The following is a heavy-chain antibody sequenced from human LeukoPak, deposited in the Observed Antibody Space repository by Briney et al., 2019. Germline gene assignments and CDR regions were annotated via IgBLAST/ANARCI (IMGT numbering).Heavy chain of an antibody. V-gene: IGHV4-39*02. Sequence: SETLSLTCTVSDDSIITSRYYWAWIRQPPGKGLEWIGSISYSGSTNYDPSLKSRVIISVDTSKNQFSLQLSSVTAADTAFYYCVRERSFFGENYWGQGTLVTVSS. CDR2: ISYSGST. J-gene: IGHJ4*02. D-gene: IGHD3-10*01. CDR1: DDSIITSRYY. CDR3: VRERSFFGENY.